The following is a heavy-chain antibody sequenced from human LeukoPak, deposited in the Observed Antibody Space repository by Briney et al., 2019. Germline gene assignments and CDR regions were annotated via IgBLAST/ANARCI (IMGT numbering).Heavy chain of an antibody. V-gene: IGHV3-48*04. D-gene: IGHD4-17*01. J-gene: IGHJ3*02. CDR1: GFTFSSYS. CDR2: ISSSSSTI. CDR3: ARVATFDYGDPRFNAFDI. Sequence: GGSLRLSCAASGFTFSSYSMNWVRQAPGKGLEWVSYISSSSSTIYYADSVKGRFTISRDNAKNSLYLQMNSLRAEDTAVYYCARVATFDYGDPRFNAFDIWGQGTMVTVSS.